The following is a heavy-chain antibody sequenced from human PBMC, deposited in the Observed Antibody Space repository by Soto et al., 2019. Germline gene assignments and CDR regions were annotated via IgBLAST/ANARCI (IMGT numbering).Heavy chain of an antibody. J-gene: IGHJ4*02. CDR2: INPSGGST. V-gene: IGHV1-46*01. CDR1: GYTLTSYY. Sequence: ASVKVSWKASGYTLTSYYMHWVRQAPGQGLAWMGIINPSGGSTSYAQNYQGRITMTSDTSTTTVYMELSSLRSEDTAVYFCARGDYDVLTGYYPLDFWGQGTLVTVSS. D-gene: IGHD3-9*01. CDR3: ARGDYDVLTGYYPLDF.